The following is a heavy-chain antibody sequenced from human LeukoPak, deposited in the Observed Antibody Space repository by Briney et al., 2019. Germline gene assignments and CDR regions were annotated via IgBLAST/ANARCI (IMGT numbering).Heavy chain of an antibody. CDR1: GFTFSSYW. Sequence: GGSLRLSCAASGFTFSSYWMSWVRQTPGKGLEWVASIKQDGREKFYADSVQGRFTISRDNAKNSLYLQVNSLRAEDTAVYYCARVPGRTRYFDSWGQGILVTVSS. V-gene: IGHV3-7*01. CDR2: IKQDGREK. D-gene: IGHD1-26*01. CDR3: ARVPGRTRYFDS. J-gene: IGHJ4*02.